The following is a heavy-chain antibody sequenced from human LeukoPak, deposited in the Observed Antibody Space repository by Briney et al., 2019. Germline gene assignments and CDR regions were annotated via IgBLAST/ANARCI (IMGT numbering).Heavy chain of an antibody. CDR3: ARHKDGIAVAFDY. Sequence: PSETLSLTCTVSGGSINTYYWSWIRQPPGKGLEWIRYIYYSGSTNYNPSLKSRITISVDTSKNHFSLKLSSVTAADTAVYYCARHKDGIAVAFDYWGQGTLVTVSS. J-gene: IGHJ4*02. CDR1: GGSINTYY. D-gene: IGHD6-19*01. CDR2: IYYSGST. V-gene: IGHV4-59*08.